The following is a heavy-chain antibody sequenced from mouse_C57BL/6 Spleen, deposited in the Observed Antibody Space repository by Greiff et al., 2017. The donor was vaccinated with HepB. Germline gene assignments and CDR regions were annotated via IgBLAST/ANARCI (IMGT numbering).Heavy chain of an antibody. CDR2: IYPRSGNT. CDR3: ARGATVVATGEFDY. D-gene: IGHD1-1*01. CDR1: GYTFTSYG. J-gene: IGHJ2*01. V-gene: IGHV1-81*01. Sequence: QVQLQQSGAELARPGASVKLSCKASGYTFTSYGISWVKQRTGQGLEWIGEIYPRSGNTYYNEKFKGKATLTADKSSSTAYMELRSLTSEDSAVYFCARGATVVATGEFDYWGQGTTLTVSS.